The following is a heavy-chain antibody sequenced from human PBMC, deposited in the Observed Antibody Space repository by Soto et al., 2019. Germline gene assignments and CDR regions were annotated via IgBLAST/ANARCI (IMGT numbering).Heavy chain of an antibody. CDR1: GDSVSSNSAA. Sequence: SQTLSLTCVISGDSVSSNSAAWNWIRQSPSRGLEWLGRTYYRSRWYNDYAVSVRSRITVNADTSKNQFSLHLNSVTPEDTAVYYCAGTISLQWYYMDVWDKGPTVTVPS. V-gene: IGHV6-1*01. CDR2: TYYRSRWYN. CDR3: AGTISLQWYYMDV. J-gene: IGHJ6*03. D-gene: IGHD1-7*01.